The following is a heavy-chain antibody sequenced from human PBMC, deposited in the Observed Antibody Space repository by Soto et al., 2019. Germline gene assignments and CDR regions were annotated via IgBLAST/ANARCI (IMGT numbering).Heavy chain of an antibody. CDR1: GFTFSSYG. CDR3: AKGYDFWSGYEYYYYMDV. V-gene: IGHV3-30*18. J-gene: IGHJ6*03. CDR2: ISYDGSNK. Sequence: GGSLRLSCAASGFTFSSYGMHWVRQAPGKGLEWVAVISYDGSNKYYADSVKGRFTISRDNSKNTLYLQMNSLRAEDTAVYYCAKGYDFWSGYEYYYYMDVWGKGTTVTVSS. D-gene: IGHD3-3*01.